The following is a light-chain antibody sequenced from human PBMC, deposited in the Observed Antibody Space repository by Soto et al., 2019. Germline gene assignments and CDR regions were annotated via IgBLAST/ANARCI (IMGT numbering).Light chain of an antibody. Sequence: DIQMTQSPSTLSGSVGDRVTITCRASQTISNYLAWYQQKPGKVPKLLIYAASTLQSGVPSRFSGSGSGTDFTLTISSLQPEDVATYYCQKYNSAPLTFGQGTRL. CDR3: QKYNSAPLT. CDR2: AAS. CDR1: QTISNY. J-gene: IGKJ5*01. V-gene: IGKV1-27*01.